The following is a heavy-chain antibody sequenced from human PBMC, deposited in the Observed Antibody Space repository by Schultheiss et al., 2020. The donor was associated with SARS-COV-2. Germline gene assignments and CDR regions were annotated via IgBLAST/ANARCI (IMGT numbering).Heavy chain of an antibody. V-gene: IGHV3-48*03. J-gene: IGHJ3*02. CDR3: ASPLPLAYYYDSSGYFPLDAFDI. CDR2: ISSSGSTI. D-gene: IGHD3-22*01. Sequence: GGSLRLSCAASGFTFSSYEMNWVRQAPGKGLEWVSYISSSGSTIYYADSVKGRFTISRDNAKNSLYLQMNSLRAEDTAVYYCASPLPLAYYYDSSGYFPLDAFDIWGQGTMVTVSS. CDR1: GFTFSSYE.